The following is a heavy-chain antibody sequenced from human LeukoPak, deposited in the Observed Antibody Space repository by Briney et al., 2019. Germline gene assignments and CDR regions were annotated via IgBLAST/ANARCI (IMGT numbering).Heavy chain of an antibody. V-gene: IGHV3-21*01. CDR3: ARERGGDSGYDPFDY. J-gene: IGHJ4*02. D-gene: IGHD5-12*01. Sequence: GGSLRLSCTASAITLSNYWIHWVRQAPGKGLEWVSSISSSSSYIYYADSVKGRFTISRDNAKNSLYLQMNSLRAEDTAVYYCARERGGDSGYDPFDYWGQGTLVTVSS. CDR2: ISSSSSYI. CDR1: AITLSNYW.